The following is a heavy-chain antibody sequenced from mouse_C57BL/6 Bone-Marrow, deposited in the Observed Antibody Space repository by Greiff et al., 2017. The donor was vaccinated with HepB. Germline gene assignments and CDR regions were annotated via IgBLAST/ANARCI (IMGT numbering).Heavy chain of an antibody. CDR2: IYPGRGST. J-gene: IGHJ2*01. CDR3: ARWVVATDYFDY. Sequence: VQLQQPGAELVKPGASVKMSCKASGYTFTSYWITWVKQRPGQGLEWIGDIYPGRGSTNYNEKFKSKATLTVDTSSSTAYMQLSSLTSEDSAVYYCARWVVATDYFDYWGQGTTLTVSS. D-gene: IGHD1-1*01. V-gene: IGHV1-55*01. CDR1: GYTFTSYW.